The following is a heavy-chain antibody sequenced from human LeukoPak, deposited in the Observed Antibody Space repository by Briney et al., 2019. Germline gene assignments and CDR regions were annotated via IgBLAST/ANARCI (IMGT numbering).Heavy chain of an antibody. CDR3: TTSRPYDV. CDR2: IKSKTDGGTT. J-gene: IGHJ6*02. V-gene: IGHV3-15*01. Sequence: TGGSLRLSSAASGFTFSKAWMSWVRQAPGKGLEWVARIKSKTDGGTTDYAAPVKGRFTISRDDSKNTLYLQMNSLKTEDTAVYYCTTSRPYDVWGQGTTVTISS. CDR1: GFTFSKAW.